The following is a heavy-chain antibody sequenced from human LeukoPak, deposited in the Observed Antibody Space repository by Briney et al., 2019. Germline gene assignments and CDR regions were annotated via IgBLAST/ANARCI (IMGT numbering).Heavy chain of an antibody. D-gene: IGHD3-22*01. CDR2: MNPNSGNT. Sequence: ASVTVSCKASGYTFTGYDIHWVRQATGQGLEWMGWMNPNSGNTGYAQKFQGRVTMTRNTSISTAYMEPSRLRSEGTAVYHCARPYDSSGYYFSDAFAIWGQGTMVTVPS. V-gene: IGHV1-8*01. CDR1: GYTFTGYD. CDR3: ARPYDSSGYYFSDAFAI. J-gene: IGHJ3*02.